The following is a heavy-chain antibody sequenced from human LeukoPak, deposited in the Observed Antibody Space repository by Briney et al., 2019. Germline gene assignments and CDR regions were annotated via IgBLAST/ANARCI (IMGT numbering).Heavy chain of an antibody. Sequence: SETLSLTCAVYGGSFSGYYWSWIRQPPGKGLEWIGEINHSGSTNYNPSLKSRVTISVDTSKNQFSLKLSSVTAADTAVYYCARVLNPEYSSSWWGGAYYYYYMDVWGKGTTVTISS. CDR3: ARVLNPEYSSSWWGGAYYYYYMDV. CDR2: INHSGST. CDR1: GGSFSGYY. J-gene: IGHJ6*03. V-gene: IGHV4-34*01. D-gene: IGHD6-13*01.